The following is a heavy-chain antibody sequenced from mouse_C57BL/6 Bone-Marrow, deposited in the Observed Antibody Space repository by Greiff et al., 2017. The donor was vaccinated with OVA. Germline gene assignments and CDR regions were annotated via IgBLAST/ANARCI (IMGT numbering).Heavy chain of an antibody. Sequence: VKPGASVKMSCKASGYTFTSYWITWVKQRPGQGLEWIGDIYPGSGSTNYNEKFKSKATLTVDTSSSTAYMQLSSLTSEDSAVYYCLLWGRYAMDYWGQGTSVTVSS. D-gene: IGHD1-1*02. CDR3: LLWGRYAMDY. CDR1: GYTFTSYW. V-gene: IGHV1-55*01. J-gene: IGHJ4*01. CDR2: IYPGSGST.